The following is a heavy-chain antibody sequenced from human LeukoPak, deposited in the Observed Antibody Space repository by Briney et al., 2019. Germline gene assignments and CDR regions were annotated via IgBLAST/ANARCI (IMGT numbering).Heavy chain of an antibody. Sequence: GGSLRLSCAASGFTFSSYWMHWVRQAPGKGLVWVSRINSDGSSTSYADSVKGRFTISRDNAKNTLYLQMNSLRAEDTAVYYCARANIVVVVAATHPLGAFDIWGQGTMVAVSS. CDR1: GFTFSSYW. J-gene: IGHJ3*02. CDR3: ARANIVVVVAATHPLGAFDI. V-gene: IGHV3-74*01. D-gene: IGHD2-15*01. CDR2: INSDGSST.